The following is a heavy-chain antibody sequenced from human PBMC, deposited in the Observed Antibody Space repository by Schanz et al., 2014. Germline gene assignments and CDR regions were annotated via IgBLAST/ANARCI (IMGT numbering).Heavy chain of an antibody. D-gene: IGHD3-10*01. CDR1: GFTFSSYS. V-gene: IGHV3-48*01. CDR2: VSRSTPDI. J-gene: IGHJ4*02. Sequence: EVQLVESGGGLVQPGGSLRLSCTASGFTFSSYSMNWVRQAPGKGLEWVSYVSRSTPDIYYADSVKGRFTMSRDNAKNSLYLLMNSLRAEDTAVYYCAKYRGYYRVSGSYRELEYWGQGTLVTVSS. CDR3: AKYRGYYRVSGSYRELEY.